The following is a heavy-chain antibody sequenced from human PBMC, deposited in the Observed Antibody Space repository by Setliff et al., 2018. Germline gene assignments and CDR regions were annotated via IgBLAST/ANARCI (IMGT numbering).Heavy chain of an antibody. Sequence: SGPTLVNPTQTLTLTCTFSGFSLSTSLVGVGWIRQPPGKALEWLALIYWNDEKRYSPSLKSRLTITKDTSKNQVVLTMTNMDPVDTATYYCAHIAGGGNSPRHDYWDQGTLVTVSS. J-gene: IGHJ4*02. D-gene: IGHD2-21*01. CDR2: IYWNDEK. CDR1: GFSLSTSLVG. V-gene: IGHV2-5*01. CDR3: AHIAGGGNSPRHDY.